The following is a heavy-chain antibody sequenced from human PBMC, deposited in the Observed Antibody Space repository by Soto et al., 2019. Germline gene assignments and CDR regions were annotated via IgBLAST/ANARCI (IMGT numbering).Heavy chain of an antibody. CDR3: ARESDYSGWFDY. J-gene: IGHJ4*02. CDR2: IYNGGST. V-gene: IGHV4-59*01. Sequence: QVQLQESGPGRVKPSETLSLGCTVSAGSTSSSYWSWIRQPPGKGPEWIGYIYNGGSTDYNPSLKSRATISVDSSNNQFSLKLSSVTAADTAVYYCARESDYSGWFDYWGQGILVTVSS. CDR1: AGSTSSSY. D-gene: IGHD6-19*01.